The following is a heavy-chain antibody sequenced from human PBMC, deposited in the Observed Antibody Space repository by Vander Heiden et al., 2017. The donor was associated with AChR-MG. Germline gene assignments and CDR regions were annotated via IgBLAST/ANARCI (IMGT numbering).Heavy chain of an antibody. J-gene: IGHJ2*01. CDR3: ATTTGGYSYGYRHWYFDL. CDR1: GYTFTSYY. V-gene: IGHV1-46*01. D-gene: IGHD5-18*01. Sequence: QVQLVQSGAEVKKPGASVKVSCKASGYTFTSYYMHWVRQAPGQGLEWMGIINPSGGSTSYAQKFQGRVTMTRDTSTSTVYMELSSLRSEDTAVYYCATTTGGYSYGYRHWYFDLWGRGTLVTVSS. CDR2: INPSGGST.